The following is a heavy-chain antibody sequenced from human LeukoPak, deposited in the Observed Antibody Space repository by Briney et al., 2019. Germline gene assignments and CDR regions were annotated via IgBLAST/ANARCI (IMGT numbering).Heavy chain of an antibody. CDR2: IYYSGST. D-gene: IGHD6-19*01. Sequence: SETLSLTCNVSGGSVSSGSYYWSWIRQPPGKGLEWIGYIYYSGSTNYNPSLKSRVTISVDTSKNQFSLKLSSVTAADTAVYYCARPYSSGWYGAFDIWGQGTMVTVSS. CDR3: ARPYSSGWYGAFDI. CDR1: GGSVSSGSYY. V-gene: IGHV4-61*01. J-gene: IGHJ3*02.